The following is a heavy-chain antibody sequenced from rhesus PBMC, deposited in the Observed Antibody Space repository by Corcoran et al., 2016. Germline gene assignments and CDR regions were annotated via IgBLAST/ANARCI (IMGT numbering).Heavy chain of an antibody. CDR3: TTYLLYSGSADEYFEF. CDR2: IRNKVKGGTA. CDR1: GFTFSDHY. D-gene: IGHD6-25*01. J-gene: IGHJ1*01. V-gene: IGHV3-116*01. Sequence: EMQLVESGGGLVQPGGSLRLSCAASGFTFSDHYMEWFRQAPGRGPEWVGFIRNKVKGGTAESAPAGKGRVTISRDDSKNVTYLQMNSLKTEDTAVYYCTTYLLYSGSADEYFEFWGQGALVTVSS.